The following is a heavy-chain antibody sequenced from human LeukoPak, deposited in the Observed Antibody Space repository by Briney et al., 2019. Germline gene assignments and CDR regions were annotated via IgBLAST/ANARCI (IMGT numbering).Heavy chain of an antibody. V-gene: IGHV3-33*01. CDR2: IWYDGSNI. D-gene: IGHD2-15*01. CDR3: ARDRGRGSSHNDY. J-gene: IGHJ4*02. CDR1: GFTFSSYG. Sequence: GGSLRLSCAASGFTFSSYGMHWVGQAPGKGLEWVAVIWYDGSNIYYADSVKGRFTISRDNSKNTLYLQMDSLRAEDTAVYYCARDRGRGSSHNDYWGQGILVTVSS.